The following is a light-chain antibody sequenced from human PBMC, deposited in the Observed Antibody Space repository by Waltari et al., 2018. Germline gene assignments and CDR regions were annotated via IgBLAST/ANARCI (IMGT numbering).Light chain of an antibody. CDR3: HQSKSLPYT. CDR2: DAS. Sequence: DIQMTQSPSSLSASVGDRVTITCQASEDIKNYLNWYQQKPGRAPILLIYDASSLATWVPRRFSAGGYGTDFTLTISSLQAEDIGTYFCHQSKSLPYTFGQGTKVEIK. CDR1: EDIKNY. J-gene: IGKJ2*01. V-gene: IGKV1-33*01.